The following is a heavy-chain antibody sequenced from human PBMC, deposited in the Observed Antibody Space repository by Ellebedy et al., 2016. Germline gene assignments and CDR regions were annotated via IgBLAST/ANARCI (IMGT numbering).Heavy chain of an antibody. J-gene: IGHJ4*02. V-gene: IGHV1-18*01. D-gene: IGHD3-16*02. Sequence: ASVKVSCKASGYTFTSYDINWVRQATGQGLEWMGWISSYNGNTNYAQKVQGRVTMTTDTSTSTAYMELRSLRSDDTAVDSCGSVVSDYIWGSYRLDNWGQGTLVTVSS. CDR2: ISSYNGNT. CDR3: GSVVSDYIWGSYRLDN. CDR1: GYTFTSYD.